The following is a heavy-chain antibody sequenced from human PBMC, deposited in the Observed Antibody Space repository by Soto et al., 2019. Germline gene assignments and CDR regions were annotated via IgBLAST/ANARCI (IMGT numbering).Heavy chain of an antibody. D-gene: IGHD2-8*02. CDR3: ARSYCADSVSCNWFDP. CDR1: GDSSSTYY. V-gene: IGHV4-59*01. CDR2: INYSGRS. Sequence: QVQLQESGPGLVKSSETLSLTCSVSGDSSSTYYWGWIRQPPGKGLEWIGYINYSGRSNHNPSLTSRLSISVAASKNQVSLKLTSVTAADTAVYYCARSYCADSVSCNWFDPWGQGTLVVVSS. J-gene: IGHJ5*02.